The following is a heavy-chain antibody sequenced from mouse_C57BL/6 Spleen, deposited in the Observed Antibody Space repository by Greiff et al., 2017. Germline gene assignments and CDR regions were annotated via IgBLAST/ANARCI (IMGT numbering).Heavy chain of an antibody. Sequence: QVQLQQPGAELVKPGASVKLSCKASGYTFTSYWMQWVKQRPGQGLEWIGEIDPSASYTNYNQKFKGKATLTVDTSSSTAYMQLSSLTSEDSAVYYCARSGGYDYWGQGTTLTVSS. CDR3: ARSGGYDY. CDR2: IDPSASYT. V-gene: IGHV1-50*01. CDR1: GYTFTSYW. J-gene: IGHJ2*01. D-gene: IGHD2-2*01.